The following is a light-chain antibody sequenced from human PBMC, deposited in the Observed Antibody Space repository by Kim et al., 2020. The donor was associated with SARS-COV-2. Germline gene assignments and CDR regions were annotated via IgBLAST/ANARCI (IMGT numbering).Light chain of an antibody. CDR3: QQTYTATLT. CDR2: AAS. J-gene: IGKJ4*01. CDR1: QSISDY. V-gene: IGKV1-39*01. Sequence: DIQMTQSPSSLSAFVGDRVTITCRASQSISDYLNWYQHKPGKAPNLLIYAASTLQSGVPSRFAGSGSGTDFTLTITRLQPEDFATYFCQQTYTATLTFGGGTKVDIK.